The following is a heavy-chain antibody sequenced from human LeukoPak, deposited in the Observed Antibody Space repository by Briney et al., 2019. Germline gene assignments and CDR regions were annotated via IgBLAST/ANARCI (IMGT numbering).Heavy chain of an antibody. D-gene: IGHD6-13*01. J-gene: IGHJ6*02. CDR1: GGSIGGNSY. CDR2: ISNSGST. V-gene: IGHV4-59*12. CDR3: ARGRRRRRQQLSSNYYYYGMDV. Sequence: PSETLSLTCTVSGGSIGGNSYWSWIRQPPGKGPEWIGHISNSGSTNYNPSLKSRVTISVDTSKNQFSLKLSSVTAADTAVYYCARGRRRRRQQLSSNYYYYGMDVWGQGTTVTVSS.